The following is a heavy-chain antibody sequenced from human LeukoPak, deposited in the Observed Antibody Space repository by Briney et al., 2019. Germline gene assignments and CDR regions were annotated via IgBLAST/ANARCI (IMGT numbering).Heavy chain of an antibody. CDR2: ISYDGSNK. Sequence: PGRSLRLSCAASGFTFSSYAMHWVRQAPGKGLEWVAVISYDGSNKYYADSVKGRFTISRDNSKNTLYLQMNSLRAEDTAVYYCASLGGTYDYWGQGALVSVSS. CDR1: GFTFSSYA. J-gene: IGHJ4*02. CDR3: ASLGGTYDY. V-gene: IGHV3-30*04. D-gene: IGHD1-26*01.